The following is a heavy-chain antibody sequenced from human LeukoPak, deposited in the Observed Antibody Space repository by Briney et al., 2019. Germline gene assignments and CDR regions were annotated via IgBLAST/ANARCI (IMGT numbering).Heavy chain of an antibody. Sequence: GRSLRLSCAASGFTFSSYGMHWVRQAPGKGLEWVAVISYDGSNKYYADSVKGRFTISRDNSKNTLYLQMNSLRAEDTAVYYCARDRGYCSSTSCSGAIGYWGQGTLVTVSS. CDR1: GFTFSSYG. V-gene: IGHV3-30*03. D-gene: IGHD2-2*01. CDR3: ARDRGYCSSTSCSGAIGY. J-gene: IGHJ4*02. CDR2: ISYDGSNK.